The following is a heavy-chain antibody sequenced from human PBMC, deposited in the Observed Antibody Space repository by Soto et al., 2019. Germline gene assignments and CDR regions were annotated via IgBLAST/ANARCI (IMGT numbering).Heavy chain of an antibody. CDR2: IYYSGST. D-gene: IGHD6-6*01. CDR1: GGSVSSGSYY. CDR3: ARKKLVGSAFDI. J-gene: IGHJ3*02. Sequence: SETLSLTCTVSGGSVSSGSYYWSWIRQPPGKGLEWIGYIYYSGSTNYNPSLKSRVTISVDTSKNQFSLKLSSVTAADTAVYYCARKKLVGSAFDIWGQGTMVTVSS. V-gene: IGHV4-61*01.